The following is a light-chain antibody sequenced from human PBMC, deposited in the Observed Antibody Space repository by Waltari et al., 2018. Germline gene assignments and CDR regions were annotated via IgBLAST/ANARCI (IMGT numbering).Light chain of an antibody. V-gene: IGLV2-14*01. Sequence: QSALTQPASVSGSPGQSLTISCTGTSSDVGGYTYVSWYQQHPGKAPKLMIYEVSKRPSGVSNRFSGSKSGNTASLTISGLQAEDEADYYCSSYTSSSTLYVFGTGTKVTVL. CDR3: SSYTSSSTLYV. J-gene: IGLJ1*01. CDR2: EVS. CDR1: SSDVGGYTY.